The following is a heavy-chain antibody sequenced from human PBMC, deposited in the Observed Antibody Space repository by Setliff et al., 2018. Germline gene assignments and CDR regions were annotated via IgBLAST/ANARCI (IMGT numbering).Heavy chain of an antibody. J-gene: IGHJ5*02. Sequence: ASVKVSCKASGYSFSGYYTHWVRQAPGQGLEWMGWISPYKSDTNYAQKFQGRVSMTTDTSTSTAYMELRNLRSDDTALYYCARAPLMVVVPPDAHRFDPWGQGTLVTVSS. CDR1: GYSFSGYY. V-gene: IGHV1-18*04. CDR2: ISPYKSDT. D-gene: IGHD2-2*01. CDR3: ARAPLMVVVPPDAHRFDP.